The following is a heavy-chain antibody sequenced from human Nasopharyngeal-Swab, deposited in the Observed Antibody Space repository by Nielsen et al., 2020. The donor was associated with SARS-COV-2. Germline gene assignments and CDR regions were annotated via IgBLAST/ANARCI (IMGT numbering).Heavy chain of an antibody. CDR1: GFTFSRYT. J-gene: IGHJ4*02. Sequence: GESLKISCAASGFTFSRYTMHWVRQAPGKGLEWVAVISYDGGNKYYADSVKGRFTISRDISKNTLYLQMNSLRAKDTAVFYCASTPLDSSGYYYAFHYWGRGTLVTVSS. V-gene: IGHV3-30-3*01. D-gene: IGHD3-22*01. CDR3: ASTPLDSSGYYYAFHY. CDR2: ISYDGGNK.